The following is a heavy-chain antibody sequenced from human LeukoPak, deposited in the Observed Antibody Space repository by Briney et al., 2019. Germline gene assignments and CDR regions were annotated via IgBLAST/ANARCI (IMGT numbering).Heavy chain of an antibody. CDR1: GGSISSYY. Sequence: SETLSLTCTVSGGSISSYYWSWIRQPPGKGLEWIGEINHSGSTNYNPSLKSRVTISVDTSKNQFSLKLSSVTAADTAVYYCARGRGSYGYWGQGTLVTVSS. CDR2: INHSGST. V-gene: IGHV4-34*01. CDR3: ARGRGSYGY. J-gene: IGHJ4*02. D-gene: IGHD5-18*01.